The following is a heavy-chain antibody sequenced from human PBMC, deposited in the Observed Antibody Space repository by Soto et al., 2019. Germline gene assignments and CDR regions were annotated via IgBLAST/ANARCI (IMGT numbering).Heavy chain of an antibody. Sequence: GASVKVSCKASGFTFTSSAVQWVRQARGQRLEWIGWIVVGSGNTNYAQKFQERVTITRDMSTSTAYMELSSLRSEDTAVYYCAAANYYDSSGYYYYYYGMDVWGQGTTVTVSS. CDR1: GFTFTSSA. CDR2: IVVGSGNT. J-gene: IGHJ6*02. CDR3: AAANYYDSSGYYYYYYGMDV. V-gene: IGHV1-58*01. D-gene: IGHD3-22*01.